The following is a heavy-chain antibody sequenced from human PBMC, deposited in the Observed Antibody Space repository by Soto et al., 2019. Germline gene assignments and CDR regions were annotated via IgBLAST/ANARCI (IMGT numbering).Heavy chain of an antibody. Sequence: GGSLRLSCAASGFTFSSYAMSWVRQAPGKGLEWVSAISGSGGSTYYADSVKGRFTISRDNSKNTLYLQMNSLRAEDTAVYYCAKSRVPPGYYVDGELDYWGQGTLVTVSS. D-gene: IGHD3-9*01. CDR1: GFTFSSYA. J-gene: IGHJ4*02. CDR2: ISGSGGST. CDR3: AKSRVPPGYYVDGELDY. V-gene: IGHV3-23*01.